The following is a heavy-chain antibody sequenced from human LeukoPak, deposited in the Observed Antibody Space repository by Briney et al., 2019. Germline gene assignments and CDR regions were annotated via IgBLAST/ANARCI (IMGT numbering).Heavy chain of an antibody. D-gene: IGHD2-21*01. Sequence: GGSLRLSCAASGFIFSKYAMAWVRQTPEKGLEWVAAIGDSGDVTNYPASVKGRFTISRDFSKDMLYLQMNSLRAEDTAVYYCAKGRGLWFWDFDSWGQGTLVTVSS. CDR3: AKGRGLWFWDFDS. J-gene: IGHJ4*02. CDR1: GFIFSKYA. CDR2: IGDSGDVT. V-gene: IGHV3-23*01.